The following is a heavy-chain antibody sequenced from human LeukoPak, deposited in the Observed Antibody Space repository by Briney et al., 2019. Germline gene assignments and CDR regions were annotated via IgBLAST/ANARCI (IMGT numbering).Heavy chain of an antibody. CDR2: ISTDSNYM. D-gene: IGHD2/OR15-2a*01. J-gene: IGHJ6*04. CDR3: ARRYCTSTNCYAMDV. CDR1: GFTFSSYT. V-gene: IGHV3-21*01. Sequence: PGGSLRLSCAASGFTFSSYTMTWVRQAPGRGLEWVSAISTDSNYMYYADSVKGRFTISRDSAKNSLFLQMNSLRAEDTAVYSCARRYCTSTNCYAMDVWGKGTTVTVSS.